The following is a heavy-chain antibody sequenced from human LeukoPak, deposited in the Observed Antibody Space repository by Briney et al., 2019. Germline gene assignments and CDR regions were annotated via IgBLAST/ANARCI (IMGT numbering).Heavy chain of an antibody. CDR1: GFAFSSFW. CDR3: GGGDSSGSPDY. J-gene: IGHJ4*02. D-gene: IGHD3-22*01. Sequence: PGGSLRLSCAASGFAFSSFWMHWVRQAPRKELVWISRINSDGRSIGYADFVKGRFTISRDNAKNTLYLQMNSLRAEDTAVYYCGGGDSSGSPDYWGQGTLVTVSS. V-gene: IGHV3-74*01. CDR2: INSDGRSI.